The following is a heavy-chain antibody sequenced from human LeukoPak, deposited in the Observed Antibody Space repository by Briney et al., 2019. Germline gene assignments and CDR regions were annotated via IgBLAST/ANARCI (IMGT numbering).Heavy chain of an antibody. CDR1: GFTFSSYA. Sequence: PGGSLRLSCAASGFTFSSYAMSWVRQAPGKGLEWVSAISGSGGSTYYADSVKGRFTISRDNSKNTLYLQMNSLRAEDTAVYYCARDHTYYYDSSGWGNWFDPWGQGTLVTVSS. J-gene: IGHJ5*02. CDR3: ARDHTYYYDSSGWGNWFDP. CDR2: ISGSGGST. V-gene: IGHV3-23*01. D-gene: IGHD3-22*01.